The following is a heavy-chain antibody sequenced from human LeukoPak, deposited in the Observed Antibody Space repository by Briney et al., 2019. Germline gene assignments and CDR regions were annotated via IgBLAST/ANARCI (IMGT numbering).Heavy chain of an antibody. Sequence: GGSLRLSCAASGFTFSSYAMHWVRQAPGKGLEYVSAISSNGGSKYYANSVKGRFTISRDNSKNTLYLQMGSLRAEDMAVYYCARPVYSSGWSPFDYWGQGTLVTVSS. CDR1: GFTFSSYA. J-gene: IGHJ4*02. V-gene: IGHV3-64*01. D-gene: IGHD6-19*01. CDR2: ISSNGGSK. CDR3: ARPVYSSGWSPFDY.